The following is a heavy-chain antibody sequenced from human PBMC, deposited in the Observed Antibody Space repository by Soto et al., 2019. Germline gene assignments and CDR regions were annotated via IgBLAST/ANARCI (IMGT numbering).Heavy chain of an antibody. CDR3: ARDGVVVVAATHFDY. Sequence: QVQLQQWGAGLLKPSETLSLTCAVYGGSFSGYYWSWIRQPPGKGLAWIGEINHSGSTNYNPSLKSRVTISVDTSKNQFSLKLSSVTAADTAVYYCARDGVVVVAATHFDYWGQGTLVTVSS. CDR2: INHSGST. CDR1: GGSFSGYY. D-gene: IGHD2-15*01. V-gene: IGHV4-34*01. J-gene: IGHJ4*02.